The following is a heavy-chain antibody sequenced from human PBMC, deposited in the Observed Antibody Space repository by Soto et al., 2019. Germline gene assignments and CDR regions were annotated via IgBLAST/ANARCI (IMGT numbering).Heavy chain of an antibody. CDR2: IYHSGST. Sequence: SETLSLTCAVDGYSISSGDYWGWVRQPPGKGLEWIGSIYHSGSTSYNPSLKSRVTISVDTSKNQFSLELSSVTAADTAVYYCARVRSGSSYEVDTWGQGTRVTVSS. CDR3: ARVRSGSSYEVDT. J-gene: IGHJ5*02. V-gene: IGHV4-38-2*01. D-gene: IGHD3-22*01. CDR1: GYSISSGDY.